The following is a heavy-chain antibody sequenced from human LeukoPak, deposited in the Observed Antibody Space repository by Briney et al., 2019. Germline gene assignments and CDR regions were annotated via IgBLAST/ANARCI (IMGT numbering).Heavy chain of an antibody. Sequence: GGSLRLSCVGSGFALSDYWMHWVRQAPGKGLVLVSRINSDGTMITHADSVKGRFTISRDNAKNMLYLQMNNVRVDDTAIYYCVRGLGDYWGRGTLVTVSS. CDR2: INSDGTMI. CDR1: GFALSDYW. CDR3: VRGLGDY. J-gene: IGHJ4*02. V-gene: IGHV3-74*01.